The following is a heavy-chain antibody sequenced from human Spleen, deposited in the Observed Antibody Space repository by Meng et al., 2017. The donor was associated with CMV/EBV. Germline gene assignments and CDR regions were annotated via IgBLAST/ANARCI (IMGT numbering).Heavy chain of an antibody. J-gene: IGHJ4*02. CDR3: ARRIVGATHHFDY. D-gene: IGHD1-26*01. CDR2: IYPGDSDN. CDR1: GYSFTSYW. V-gene: IGHV5-51*01. Sequence: TGSGYSFTSYWIGWVRQMPGKGLEWMGVIYPGDSDNRYSPSCQGQVTISADNSFATAYLQWSSLKASDTAIYYCARRIVGATHHFDYWGQGTLVTVSS.